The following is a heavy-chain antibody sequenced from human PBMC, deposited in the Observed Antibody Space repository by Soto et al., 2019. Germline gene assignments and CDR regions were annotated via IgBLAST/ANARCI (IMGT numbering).Heavy chain of an antibody. CDR3: ARDISSNYEFWGMDV. D-gene: IGHD4-4*01. CDR2: IIPILGIA. Sequence: ASVKVSCKASGGTFSSYTISWVRQAPGQGLEWMGRIIPILGIANYAQKFQGRVTITADKSTSTAYMELSSLRSEDTAVYYWARDISSNYEFWGMDVWGQGTTVTVSS. V-gene: IGHV1-69*04. CDR1: GGTFSSYT. J-gene: IGHJ6*02.